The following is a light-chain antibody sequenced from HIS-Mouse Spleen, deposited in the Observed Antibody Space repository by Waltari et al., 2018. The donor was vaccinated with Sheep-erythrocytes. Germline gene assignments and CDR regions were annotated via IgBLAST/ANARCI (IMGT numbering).Light chain of an antibody. CDR3: QQLNSYPHT. CDR2: AAS. J-gene: IGKJ2*01. V-gene: IGKV1-9*01. CDR1: QGISSY. Sequence: DIQLTQSPSFLSASVGDRVTITCRASQGISSYLAWYQQKPGKGPKLLIYAASTLQSGVPSRFRGSGAGTEFTLTISSLQPEDFATYYCQQLNSYPHTFGQGTKLEIK.